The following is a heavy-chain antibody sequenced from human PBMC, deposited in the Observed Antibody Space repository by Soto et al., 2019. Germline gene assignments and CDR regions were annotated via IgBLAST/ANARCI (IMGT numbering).Heavy chain of an antibody. Sequence: PSETLSLTCTVSGGSISSSSYYWGWIRQPPGKGLEWIGSIYYSGSTYYNPSLKSRVTISVDTSKNQFSLKLSSVTAADTAVYYCARRWGYYGSGSDDYWGQGTLVTVSS. CDR2: IYYSGST. J-gene: IGHJ4*02. D-gene: IGHD3-10*01. V-gene: IGHV4-39*01. CDR1: GGSISSSSYY. CDR3: ARRWGYYGSGSDDY.